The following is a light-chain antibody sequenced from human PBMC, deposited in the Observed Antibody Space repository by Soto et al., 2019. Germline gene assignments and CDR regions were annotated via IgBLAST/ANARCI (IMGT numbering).Light chain of an antibody. Sequence: QAVVTQPPSVSGAPGQRVTISCTGSSSNIGAGYDVHWYQQVPGTVPKLLIYLNNNRPSGVPDRFSGSKSGTSASLAITGLQAEDEADYYCQSFDSSLRAWVFGGGTQLTVL. CDR3: QSFDSSLRAWV. V-gene: IGLV1-40*01. CDR1: SSNIGAGYD. J-gene: IGLJ3*02. CDR2: LNN.